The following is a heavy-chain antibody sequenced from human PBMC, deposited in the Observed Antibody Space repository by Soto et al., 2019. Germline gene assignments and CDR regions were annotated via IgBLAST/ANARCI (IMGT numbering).Heavy chain of an antibody. J-gene: IGHJ4*02. CDR3: ARGSMGASFFDY. CDR2: INHSGST. D-gene: IGHD2-2*01. CDR1: WGSFSDYG. V-gene: IGHV4-34*01. Sequence: PSETLRLSYTVYWGSFSDYGGSCIRQPPGKGLEWIGEINHSGSTNYNPSLKSRVTISVDTSKNQFSLKLSSVTAADTAVYYCARGSMGASFFDYWGQGTLVTVSS.